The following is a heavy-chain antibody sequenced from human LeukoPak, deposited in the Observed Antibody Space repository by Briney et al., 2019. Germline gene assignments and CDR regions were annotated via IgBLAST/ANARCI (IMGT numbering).Heavy chain of an antibody. CDR3: ARDGRRGYDFWSSFDY. Sequence: GGSLRLSCAASGFTFSSYSMNWVRQAPGKGPEWVSSISSSSSYIYYADSVKGRFTISRDNAKNSLYLQMNSLRAEDTAVYYCARDGRRGYDFWSSFDYWGQGTLVTVSS. CDR1: GFTFSSYS. D-gene: IGHD3-3*01. V-gene: IGHV3-21*01. CDR2: ISSSSSYI. J-gene: IGHJ4*02.